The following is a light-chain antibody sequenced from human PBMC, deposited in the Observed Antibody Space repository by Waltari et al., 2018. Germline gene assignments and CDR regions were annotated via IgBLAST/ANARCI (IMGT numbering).Light chain of an antibody. J-gene: IGLJ1*01. CDR3: QAWDSGAAGV. V-gene: IGLV3-1*01. Sequence: SYELSQPPSVSVSPGQTATISCSGDKLGDKYACWYQQKPGQSPVLVIYQDSRRPSGIPERFSGSNSGNTATLTISGTQAMDEADYYCQAWDSGAAGVFRTGTKVTVL. CDR2: QDS. CDR1: KLGDKY.